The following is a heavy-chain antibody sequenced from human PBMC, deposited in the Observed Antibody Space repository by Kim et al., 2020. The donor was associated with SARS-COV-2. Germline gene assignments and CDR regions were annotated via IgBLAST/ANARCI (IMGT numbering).Heavy chain of an antibody. CDR2: INAGNGNT. D-gene: IGHD2-15*01. J-gene: IGHJ4*02. CDR3: ARVTIPIGYDFDY. Sequence: ASVKVSCKASGYTFTSYAMHWVRQAPGQRLEWMGWINAGNGNTKYSQKFQGRVTITRDTSASTAYMELSSLRSEDTAVYYCARVTIPIGYDFDYWGQGTLVTVSS. V-gene: IGHV1-3*01. CDR1: GYTFTSYA.